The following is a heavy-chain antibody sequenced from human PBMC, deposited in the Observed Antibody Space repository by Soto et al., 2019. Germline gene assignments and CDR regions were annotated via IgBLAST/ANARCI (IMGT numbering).Heavy chain of an antibody. CDR1: GFTFGDYA. D-gene: IGHD3-22*01. V-gene: IGHV3-9*01. J-gene: IGHJ4*02. Sequence: EVQLVESGGGLVQPGRSLRLSCAASGFTFGDYAMHWVRQAPGKGLEWVSGISWNSDSIGYADSVKGRFTISRDNSKNSLYLQMNSLRGDDTALYYCAKKGYYDSSGYTNWGQGTLFTVSS. CDR2: ISWNSDSI. CDR3: AKKGYYDSSGYTN.